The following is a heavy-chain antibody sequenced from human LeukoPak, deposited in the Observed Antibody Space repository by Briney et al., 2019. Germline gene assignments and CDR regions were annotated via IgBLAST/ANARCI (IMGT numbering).Heavy chain of an antibody. Sequence: GASVKVSCKASGYTFTGYYMHWVRQAPGQGLEWMGWINPNSGGTNYAQKFQGRVTMTRDTSISTAYMELSRLRSDDTAVYYCARDGEASKWESYNWFDPWGQGTLVTVSS. D-gene: IGHD1-26*01. V-gene: IGHV1-2*02. CDR3: ARDGEASKWESYNWFDP. J-gene: IGHJ5*02. CDR2: INPNSGGT. CDR1: GYTFTGYY.